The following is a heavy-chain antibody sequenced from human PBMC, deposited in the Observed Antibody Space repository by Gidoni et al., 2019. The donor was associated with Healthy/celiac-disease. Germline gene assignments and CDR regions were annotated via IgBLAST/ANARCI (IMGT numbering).Heavy chain of an antibody. V-gene: IGHV3-23*01. CDR2: ISGSGGST. J-gene: IGHJ4*02. D-gene: IGHD3-3*01. CDR3: AKSMIRYYDFWSGYYRGPAIDY. CDR1: GFTFSSYA. Sequence: EVQLLESGGGLVQPGGSLRLSCAASGFTFSSYAMSWVRQAPGQGLEWVSAISGSGGSTYYADSVKGRFTISRDNSKNTLYLQMNSLRAEDTAVYYCAKSMIRYYDFWSGYYRGPAIDYWGQGTLVTVSS.